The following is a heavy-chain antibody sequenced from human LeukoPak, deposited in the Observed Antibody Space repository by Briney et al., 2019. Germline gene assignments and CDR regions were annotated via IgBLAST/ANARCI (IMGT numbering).Heavy chain of an antibody. CDR2: IYYSGNT. CDR3: ARRPVDRGTMLRGAPGKGAYFDY. D-gene: IGHD3-10*01. V-gene: IGHV4-39*01. J-gene: IGHJ4*02. CDR1: RGSISSSSYY. Sequence: KPSETLSLTCTVSRGSISSSSYYWGWIRQPPGKGLEWIGSIYYSGNTYYNPSLKSRVTMSLDTSKNQFSLKLSSVTATDTAVYYCARRPVDRGTMLRGAPGKGAYFDYWGQGTLVTVSS.